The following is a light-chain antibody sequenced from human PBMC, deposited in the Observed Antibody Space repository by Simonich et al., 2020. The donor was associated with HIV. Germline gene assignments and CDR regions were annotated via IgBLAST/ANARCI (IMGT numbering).Light chain of an antibody. J-gene: IGKJ1*01. Sequence: DIVMTQSPDSLAVSLGERATINCKSSRSVLYNSNNKNHLAWYQQKPGQPPKLLIYWASTRESGVPDRFSASGSGTDFTLTISSLQAEDVAFYYCQQYYSTPPTFGQGTKVEIK. CDR1: RSVLYNSNNKNH. CDR3: QQYYSTPPT. CDR2: WAS. V-gene: IGKV4-1*01.